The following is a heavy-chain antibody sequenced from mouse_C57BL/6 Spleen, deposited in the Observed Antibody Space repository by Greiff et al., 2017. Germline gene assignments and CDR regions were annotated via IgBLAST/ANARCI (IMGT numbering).Heavy chain of an antibody. CDR3: ARNPNWGFFDY. D-gene: IGHD4-1*01. J-gene: IGHJ2*01. CDR2: ISSGSSTI. V-gene: IGHV5-17*01. Sequence: EVKLVESGGGLVKPGGSLKLSCAASGFTFSDYGMHWVRQAPEKGLEWVAYISSGSSTIYYADTVKGRFTISRDKAKNTLFLQMTRLRSEDTAMYYCARNPNWGFFDYWGQGTTLTVSS. CDR1: GFTFSDYG.